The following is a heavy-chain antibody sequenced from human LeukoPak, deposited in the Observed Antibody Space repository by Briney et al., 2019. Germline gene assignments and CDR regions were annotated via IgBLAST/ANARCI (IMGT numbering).Heavy chain of an antibody. CDR3: ARAGYSSSWYPTSYCYYYMDV. CDR1: GGSFSGYY. J-gene: IGHJ6*03. CDR2: INHSGST. V-gene: IGHV4-34*01. Sequence: SETLSLTCAVYGGSFSGYYWSWIRQPPGKGLEWIGEINHSGSTNYNPSLKSRVTISVDTSKNQFSLKLSSVTAADTAVYYCARAGYSSSWYPTSYCYYYMDVWGKGTTVTISS. D-gene: IGHD6-13*01.